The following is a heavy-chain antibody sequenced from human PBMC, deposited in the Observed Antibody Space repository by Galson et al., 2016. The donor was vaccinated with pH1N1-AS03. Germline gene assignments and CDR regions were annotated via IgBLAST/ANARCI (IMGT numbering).Heavy chain of an antibody. CDR1: GLNFGRYS. Sequence: SLRLSCAVSGLNFGRYSFHWVRQAPGKGLQWVAVMAFDGNGQYYADSVKGRFTISRDNSRNTLYLEMNSLRVEDTAVYYCARGQPQFDFWGQGTLVTVSS. CDR3: ARGQPQFDF. D-gene: IGHD3-10*01. V-gene: IGHV3-30-3*01. CDR2: MAFDGNGQ. J-gene: IGHJ4*02.